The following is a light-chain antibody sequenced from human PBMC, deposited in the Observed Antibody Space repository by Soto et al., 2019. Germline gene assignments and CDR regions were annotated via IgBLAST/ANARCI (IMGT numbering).Light chain of an antibody. J-gene: IGKJ1*01. V-gene: IGKV3-20*01. CDR1: QSVSTSY. Sequence: IVLTQPPGLLSLSPGERSILSYSASQSVSTSYLAWYQQKPGQAPWVLIYGASSRATGIPDRFSGSGSGTDFTLTISRLEPEDFAVYYCQHYGSSPWTFGQGTKVDIK. CDR3: QHYGSSPWT. CDR2: GAS.